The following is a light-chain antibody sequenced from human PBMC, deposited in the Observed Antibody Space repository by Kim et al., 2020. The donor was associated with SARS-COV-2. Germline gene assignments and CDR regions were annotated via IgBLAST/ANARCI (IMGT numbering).Light chain of an antibody. Sequence: SASLGDRVTITCQARQDISNYLNWYQQKPGKALKLLFYDASKLETGVPSSFSGSGSGTDFTFTISSLQPEDIATYYCQQYDNLPYTFGQGTNLGI. CDR2: DAS. J-gene: IGKJ2*01. CDR3: QQYDNLPYT. CDR1: QDISNY. V-gene: IGKV1-33*01.